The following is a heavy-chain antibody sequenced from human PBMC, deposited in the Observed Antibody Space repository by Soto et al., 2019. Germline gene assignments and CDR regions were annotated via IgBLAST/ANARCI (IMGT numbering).Heavy chain of an antibody. D-gene: IGHD5-12*01. J-gene: IGHJ6*02. CDR3: ARAHSGYDPLGMDV. CDR2: ISDTGSG. Sequence: QVQLQASGPGRVKPSETLSLTCTVSGGSVISGSYYWSWIRQPPGKGLEWVGCISDTGSGDYNPSLKSRVTISVHTSKRQFSLRLTAVTAADTAVYYCARAHSGYDPLGMDVWGQGTTVTVSS. V-gene: IGHV4-61*01. CDR1: GGSVISGSYY.